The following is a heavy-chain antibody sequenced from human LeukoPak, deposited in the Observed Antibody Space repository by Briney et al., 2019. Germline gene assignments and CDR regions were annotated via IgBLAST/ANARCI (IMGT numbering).Heavy chain of an antibody. Sequence: SETLSLTCTVSGGSISSYYWSWIRQPAGKGLEWIGRIYTSGSTNYNPSLKSRVTMSVDTPKNQFSLKLSSVTAADTAVYYCARDLIVATKYYYYYYMDVWGKGTTVTISS. CDR3: ARDLIVATKYYYYYYMDV. D-gene: IGHD5-12*01. CDR2: IYTSGST. CDR1: GGSISSYY. J-gene: IGHJ6*03. V-gene: IGHV4-4*07.